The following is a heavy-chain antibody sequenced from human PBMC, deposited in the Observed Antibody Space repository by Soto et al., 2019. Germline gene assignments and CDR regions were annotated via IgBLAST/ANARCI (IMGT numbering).Heavy chain of an antibody. V-gene: IGHV4-4*07. CDR2: IYTSGST. Sequence: SATLSLTCTVSGGSISSYYWSWIRQPAGKGLEWIGRIYTSGSTNYNPSLKSRVTMSVDTSKNQFSLKLSSVTAADTAVYYCARWAVAAAGTSWFDPWGQGTLVTVSS. D-gene: IGHD6-13*01. J-gene: IGHJ5*02. CDR3: ARWAVAAAGTSWFDP. CDR1: GGSISSYY.